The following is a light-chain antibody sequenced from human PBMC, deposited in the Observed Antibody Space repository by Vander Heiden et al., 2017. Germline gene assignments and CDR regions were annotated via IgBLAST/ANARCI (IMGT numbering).Light chain of an antibody. J-gene: IGKJ4*01. V-gene: IGKV2-28*01. CDR3: RQALPTPRT. Sequence: IVVTQSALAIPASPGEPASISCRSSRSLLHSNGYNYLDWYLQKPGQSPQVLIYLGSNPSSRVPDRLRGCGPGTDFTLKISRVDGEDLGVYYSRQALPTPRTFGGGTKVEIK. CDR1: RSLLHSNGYNY. CDR2: LGS.